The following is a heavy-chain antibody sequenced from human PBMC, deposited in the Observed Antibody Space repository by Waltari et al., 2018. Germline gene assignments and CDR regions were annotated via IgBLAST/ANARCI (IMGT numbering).Heavy chain of an antibody. CDR1: GGSISSSSYY. J-gene: IGHJ3*02. CDR3: ARSLSTGYYGSGSYFHAFDI. Sequence: QLQLQESGPGLVKPSETLSLTCTVSGGSISSSSYYWGWIRQPPGKGLEWLVSIYFRGSTDYNPSLKSRVTISVDTSKNQFSLKLSSVTAADTAVYYGARSLSTGYYGSGSYFHAFDIWGQGTMVTVSS. V-gene: IGHV4-39*07. D-gene: IGHD3-10*01. CDR2: IYFRGST.